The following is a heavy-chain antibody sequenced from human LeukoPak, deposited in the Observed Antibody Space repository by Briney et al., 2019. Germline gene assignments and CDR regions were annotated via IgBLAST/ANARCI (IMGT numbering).Heavy chain of an antibody. CDR2: IKEDGSEK. Sequence: PGGSLRLSWAASGFTFSRYWMSWVRQAPGKGLEWVANIKEDGSEKYYVDSVKGRFTIPRDNAKNSLYLQMNSLRVEDTAVYYCARGRGSYSYCFDYWGQGTLVTVSS. J-gene: IGHJ4*01. D-gene: IGHD1-26*01. V-gene: IGHV3-7*01. CDR1: GFTFSRYW. CDR3: ARGRGSYSYCFDY.